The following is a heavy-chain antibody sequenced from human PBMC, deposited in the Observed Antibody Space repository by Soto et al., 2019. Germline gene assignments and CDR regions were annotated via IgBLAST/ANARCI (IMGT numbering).Heavy chain of an antibody. CDR3: ARDRRTGYVWYYYYGMDV. J-gene: IGHJ6*02. CDR1: GWSFSGYY. V-gene: IGHV4-34*01. Sequence: QVQLQQWGAGLLKPSETLSLTCAVYGWSFSGYYWSWIRQPPGKGLEWIGEINHSGSTNYNPSLKSRVTISGDTSKNQFSLKLSSVTAADTAVYYCARDRRTGYVWYYYYGMDVWGQGTTVTVSS. D-gene: IGHD3-16*01. CDR2: INHSGST.